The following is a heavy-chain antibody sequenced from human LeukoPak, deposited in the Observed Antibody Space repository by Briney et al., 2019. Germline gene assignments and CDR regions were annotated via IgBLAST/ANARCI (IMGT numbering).Heavy chain of an antibody. Sequence: PGGSLRLSCAASGFTFDTYAMSWVRQAPGKGLEWVSSTSGSGDTAYYADSVKGRFTVSRDNSKNTLYLQLNSLRDEDTALYYCAKLGRGFSYSYVDYWGQGTLVTVSS. V-gene: IGHV3-23*01. D-gene: IGHD5-18*01. CDR3: AKLGRGFSYSYVDY. CDR2: TSGSGDTA. J-gene: IGHJ4*02. CDR1: GFTFDTYA.